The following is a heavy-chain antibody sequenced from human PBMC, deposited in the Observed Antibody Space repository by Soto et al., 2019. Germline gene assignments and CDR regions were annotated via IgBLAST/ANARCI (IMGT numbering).Heavy chain of an antibody. CDR1: GFSFGDYA. D-gene: IGHD2-15*01. Sequence: PGGSLRISCAGSGFSFGDYAMNLFRQAPGKGLEWVGFIRNKAYGETTQYAASVKGIFTISRDDSKSIAYLQMNSLKTEDTAVYYCTRCSGGSCWTVDYWGQGT. J-gene: IGHJ4*02. CDR2: IRNKAYGETT. CDR3: TRCSGGSCWTVDY. V-gene: IGHV3-49*03.